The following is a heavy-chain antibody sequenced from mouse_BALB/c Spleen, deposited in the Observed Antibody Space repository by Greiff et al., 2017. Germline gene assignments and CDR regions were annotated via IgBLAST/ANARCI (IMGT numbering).Heavy chain of an antibody. CDR1: GYSITSGYY. CDR2: ISYDGSN. V-gene: IGHV3-6*02. Sequence: EVQLQQSGPGLVKPSQSLSLTCSVTGYSITSGYYWNWIRQFPGNKLEWMGYISYDGSNNYNPSLKNRISITRDTSKNQFFLKLNSVTTEDTATYYCARGTARATYFDYWGQGTTLTVSS. J-gene: IGHJ2*01. D-gene: IGHD3-2*01. CDR3: ARGTARATYFDY.